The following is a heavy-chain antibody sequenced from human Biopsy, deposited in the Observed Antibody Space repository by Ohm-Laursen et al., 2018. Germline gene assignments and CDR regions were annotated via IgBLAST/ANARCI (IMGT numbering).Heavy chain of an antibody. J-gene: IGHJ3*01. CDR3: ASVVLGPTNDAFDL. D-gene: IGHD3-22*01. Sequence: GTLSLTCNVSSGDINNYYWSWIRQPAGKGLEWIGRIYPGGSTNYNPSLKSRVTMSVDTSKKQLSLRLRSVTAADTAMSYCASVVLGPTNDAFDLWGQGTMVVVSS. CDR1: SGDINNYY. CDR2: IYPGGST. V-gene: IGHV4-4*07.